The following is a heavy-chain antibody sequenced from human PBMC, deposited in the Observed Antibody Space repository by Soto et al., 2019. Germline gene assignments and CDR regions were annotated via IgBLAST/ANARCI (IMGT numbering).Heavy chain of an antibody. CDR1: GFNFTDAR. Sequence: PGGSLRLSCAGSGFNFTDARINWVRQAPGKGLEWVGRIKIKAGGGAADYAAPVKGRFTISRDDSKNIVYLQMNSLKAEDTGMYYCNTDHRPGLWTDYNFDYWGQGALVTVSS. CDR2: IKIKAGGGAA. CDR3: NTDHRPGLWTDYNFDY. V-gene: IGHV3-15*07. D-gene: IGHD3-3*01. J-gene: IGHJ4*02.